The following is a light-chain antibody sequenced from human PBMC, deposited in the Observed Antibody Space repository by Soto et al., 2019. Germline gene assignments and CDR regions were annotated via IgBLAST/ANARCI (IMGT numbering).Light chain of an antibody. CDR2: DVN. Sequence: QSALTQPRSVSGSPGQSVTISCTGTRSDIGAFDFVFWYRQHPGKAPKLLIYDVNERPSGVPDRFSGSKSGNTASLTISGLQAEDEADFYCCSYAGTYKVFGTGTKVTVL. CDR3: CSYAGTYKV. J-gene: IGLJ1*01. CDR1: RSDIGAFDF. V-gene: IGLV2-11*01.